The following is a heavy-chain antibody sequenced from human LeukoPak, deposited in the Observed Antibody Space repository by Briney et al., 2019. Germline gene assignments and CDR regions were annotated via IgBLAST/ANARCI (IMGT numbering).Heavy chain of an antibody. CDR3: ARTVLLRFDY. CDR1: GGSFSGYY. J-gene: IGHJ4*02. V-gene: IGHV4-34*01. CDR2: INHSGRT. Sequence: PSETLSLTCAVYGGSFSGYYWSWIRQPPGKGLGWIGEINHSGRTNYNPSRKSRVTISVTTSKNQFSLKLSSVTAADTAVYYCARTVLLRFDYWGQGTLVTVSS. D-gene: IGHD3-10*01.